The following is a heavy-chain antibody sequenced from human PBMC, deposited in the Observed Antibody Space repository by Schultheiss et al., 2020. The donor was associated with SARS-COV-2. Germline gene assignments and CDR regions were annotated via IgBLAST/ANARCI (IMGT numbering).Heavy chain of an antibody. Sequence: GESLKISCAASGFTFSSYAMSYVRQAPGKGLEWVSTISGSGGSTYYADSVKGRFTISRDNSKNTLHLQMNRLRAEDTAMSYCARGRYYGSGSYPLLDYWGQGTLVTVSS. CDR1: GFTFSSYA. D-gene: IGHD3-10*01. J-gene: IGHJ4*02. CDR2: ISGSGGST. CDR3: ARGRYYGSGSYPLLDY. V-gene: IGHV3-23*01.